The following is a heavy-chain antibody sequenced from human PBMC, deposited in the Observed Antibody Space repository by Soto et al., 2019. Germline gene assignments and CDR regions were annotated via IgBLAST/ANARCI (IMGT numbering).Heavy chain of an antibody. J-gene: IGHJ4*02. V-gene: IGHV1-69*06. D-gene: IGHD2-2*01. CDR1: GGTFNTLS. CDR3: TTRDQGRFDH. Sequence: QVQLVQSGAEGKRPGSSVKVSCTPSGGTFNTLSINWVLQAPGQGLEWMGAIIPFFDSTNHARKFQDRVTITADKSLGTAYMELTSLRSDVTAVYYCTTRDQGRFDHWGQGTPLTVSS. CDR2: IIPFFDST.